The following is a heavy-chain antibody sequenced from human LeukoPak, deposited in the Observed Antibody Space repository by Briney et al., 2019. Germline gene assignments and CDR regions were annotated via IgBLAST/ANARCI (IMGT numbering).Heavy chain of an antibody. CDR1: GYTFTSYY. D-gene: IGHD4-17*01. V-gene: IGHV1-46*01. CDR3: AKDRPHYYGDYVSDY. Sequence: GASVKVSCKASGYTFTSYYMHWVRQAPGQGLEWMGIINPSGGSTSYAQKFQGRVTMTRDMSTSTVYMELSSLRSEDTAVYYCAKDRPHYYGDYVSDYWGQGTLVTVSS. J-gene: IGHJ4*02. CDR2: INPSGGST.